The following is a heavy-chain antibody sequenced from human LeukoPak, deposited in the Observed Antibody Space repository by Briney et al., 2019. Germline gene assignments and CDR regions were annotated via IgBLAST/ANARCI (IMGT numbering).Heavy chain of an antibody. J-gene: IGHJ5*02. V-gene: IGHV4-4*09. CDR1: GGSISSYY. D-gene: IGHD2-2*01. CDR2: IYTSGST. CDR3: ARRDCSSTSCYHNWFDP. Sequence: PEALSLTCTVAGGSISSYYWSWIRQPPGKGLEWIGYIYTSGSTNYNPSLKSRVTISADTSKNPFSLKLSSVTAADTAVYYCARRDCSSTSCYHNWFDPLCQGTLVTVSS.